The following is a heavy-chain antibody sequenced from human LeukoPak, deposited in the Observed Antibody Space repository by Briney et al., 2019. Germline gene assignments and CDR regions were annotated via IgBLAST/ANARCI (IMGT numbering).Heavy chain of an antibody. CDR1: GFTFSSYA. V-gene: IGHV3-23*01. CDR2: ISGSGGNT. Sequence: GGSLRLSCAASGFTFSSYAMHCVRQAPGKGLEWVSGISGSGGNTYYEDSVKGRFTISRDNSKNTLYLQMNSLRAEDTAVYYCARGSTVWGQGTLVTVSS. J-gene: IGHJ4*02. D-gene: IGHD2-15*01. CDR3: ARGSTV.